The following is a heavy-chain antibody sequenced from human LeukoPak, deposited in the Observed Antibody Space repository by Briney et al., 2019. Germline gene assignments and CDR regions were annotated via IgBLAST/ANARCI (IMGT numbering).Heavy chain of an antibody. Sequence: SETLSLTCTVSGGSISGYYWTWIRQPPGKGLEWIGSIYYSGSTYYNPSLKSRVTISVDTSKNQFSLKLSSVTAADTAVYYCAREYYYASGSYLYWGQGTLVTVSS. D-gene: IGHD3-10*01. V-gene: IGHV4-59*05. CDR1: GGSISGYY. CDR2: IYYSGST. CDR3: AREYYYASGSYLY. J-gene: IGHJ4*02.